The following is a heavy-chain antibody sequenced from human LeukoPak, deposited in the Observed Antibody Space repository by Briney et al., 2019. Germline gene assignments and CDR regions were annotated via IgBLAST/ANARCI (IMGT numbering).Heavy chain of an antibody. CDR3: ATAVGGGGSYFLCYFDY. D-gene: IGHD1-26*01. CDR2: FDPEDGET. V-gene: IGHV1-24*01. J-gene: IGHJ4*02. CDR1: GYTLTELS. Sequence: ASVKVSCKVSGYTLTELSMHWVRQAPGKGLEWMGGFDPEDGETIYAQKFQGRVTMTEDTSTDTAYMELSSLRSEDTAVYYCATAVGGGGSYFLCYFDYWGQGTLVTVSS.